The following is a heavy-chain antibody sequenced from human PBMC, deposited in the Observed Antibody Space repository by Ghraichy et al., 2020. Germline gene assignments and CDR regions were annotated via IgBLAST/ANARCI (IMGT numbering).Heavy chain of an antibody. D-gene: IGHD3-10*01. J-gene: IGHJ4*02. CDR2: IDWDDDK. CDR3: ARTRYYYGSGAAGGDFDY. Sequence: QTLSLTCTFSGFSLSTSGMCVSWIRQPPGKALEWLALIDWDDDKYYSTSLKTRLTISKDTSKNQVVLTMTNMDPVDTATYYCARTRYYYGSGAAGGDFDYWGQGTLVTVSS. CDR1: GFSLSTSGMC. V-gene: IGHV2-70*01.